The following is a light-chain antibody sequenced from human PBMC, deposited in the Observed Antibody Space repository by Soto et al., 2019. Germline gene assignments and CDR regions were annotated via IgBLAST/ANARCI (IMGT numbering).Light chain of an antibody. CDR3: QQYGGSAPIT. CDR1: QSVNNNY. V-gene: IGKV3-20*01. Sequence: EIVLTQSPGTLSLFPGETAALSCRASQSVNNNYLAWYQLRYGQAPRLLIYGASIRATGIPDMFSGSGSGTDFTLTISGLEPEDFAMYYCQQYGGSAPITFGQGTRLE. CDR2: GAS. J-gene: IGKJ5*01.